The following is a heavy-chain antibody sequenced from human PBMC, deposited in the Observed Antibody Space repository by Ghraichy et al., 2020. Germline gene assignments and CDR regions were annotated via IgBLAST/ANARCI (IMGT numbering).Heavy chain of an antibody. D-gene: IGHD2-2*01. V-gene: IGHV4-31*03. CDR2: IYYSGST. CDR3: ARVIVVVPAGGLDEYGMDV. J-gene: IGHJ6*02. Sequence: SETLSLTCTVSGGSISSGGYYWSWIRQHPGKGLEWIGYIYYSGSTYYNPSLKSRVTISVDTSKNQFSLKLSSVTAADTAVYYCARVIVVVPAGGLDEYGMDVWGQGTTVTVSS. CDR1: GGSISSGGYY.